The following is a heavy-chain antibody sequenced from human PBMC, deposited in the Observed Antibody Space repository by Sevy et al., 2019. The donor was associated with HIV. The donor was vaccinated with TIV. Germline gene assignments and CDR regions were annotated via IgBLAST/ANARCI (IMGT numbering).Heavy chain of an antibody. CDR3: AREGSPYDTYYYYYGMDV. D-gene: IGHD5-12*01. J-gene: IGHJ6*02. CDR1: GFTFSDYA. Sequence: GGSLRLSCTASGFTFSDYAVHWVRQAPGKGLEWVANIKQDGSEKYYVDSVKGRFTISRDNSQNSLFLQMNTLRAEDTAVYYCAREGSPYDTYYYYYGMDVWGQGTTVTVSS. CDR2: IKQDGSEK. V-gene: IGHV3-7*01.